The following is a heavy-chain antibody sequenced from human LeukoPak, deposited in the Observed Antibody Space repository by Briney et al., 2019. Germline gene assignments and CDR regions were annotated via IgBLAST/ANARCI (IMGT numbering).Heavy chain of an antibody. V-gene: IGHV4-39*07. J-gene: IGHJ4*02. CDR2: IHYSGST. CDR1: GGSISSSRYY. CDR3: ARWTVEMATRFVDY. Sequence: SETLSLTCTVSGGSISSSRYYWGWIRQPPGKGLEWIGSIHYSGSTYYNPSLKSRVTVSVDTSKNQFSLKLSSVTAADTAVYYCARWTVEMATRFVDYWGQGTLVTVSS. D-gene: IGHD5-24*01.